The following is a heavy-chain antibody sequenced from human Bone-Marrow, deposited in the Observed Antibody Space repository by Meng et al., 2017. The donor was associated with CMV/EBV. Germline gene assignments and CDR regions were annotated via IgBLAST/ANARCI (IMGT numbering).Heavy chain of an antibody. J-gene: IGHJ4*02. CDR2: INPNTGGT. V-gene: IGHV1-2*02. D-gene: IGHD3-22*01. Sequence: ASVKVSCKASGYTFTGYLMHWVRQAPGQGLEWMGWINPNTGGTKYAQRFQGRVTMTRDTSISTAYMELRRLKSDDAAVYYCARGEYYDDSSGYLRFEYWGQGTLVTVSS. CDR1: GYTFTGYL. CDR3: ARGEYYDDSSGYLRFEY.